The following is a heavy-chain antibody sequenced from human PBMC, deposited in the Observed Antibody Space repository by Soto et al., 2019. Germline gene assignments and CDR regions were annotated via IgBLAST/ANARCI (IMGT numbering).Heavy chain of an antibody. CDR3: ARHPDYDILTGFDY. CDR1: GGSISSYY. CDR2: IYYSGST. J-gene: IGHJ4*02. Sequence: SETLSLTCTVSGGSISSYYWSWIRQPPGKGLEWIGYIYYSGSTNYNPSLKSRVTISVDTSKNQFSLKLSSVTAADTAVYYCARHPDYDILTGFDYWGQGTLVTVS. D-gene: IGHD3-9*01. V-gene: IGHV4-59*08.